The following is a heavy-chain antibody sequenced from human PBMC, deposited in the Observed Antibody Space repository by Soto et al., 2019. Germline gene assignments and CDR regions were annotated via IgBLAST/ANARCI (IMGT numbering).Heavy chain of an antibody. D-gene: IGHD3-3*01. V-gene: IGHV4-34*01. J-gene: IGHJ5*02. Sequence: SETLSLTCAVYGGSFIGYYWSWIRQPPGKGLEWIGEINHSGSTNYNPSLKSRVTISVDTSKNQFSLKLSSVTAADTAVYYCASLRNTIFGVAPWPFDPWGQGTLVTVSS. CDR1: GGSFIGYY. CDR3: ASLRNTIFGVAPWPFDP. CDR2: INHSGST.